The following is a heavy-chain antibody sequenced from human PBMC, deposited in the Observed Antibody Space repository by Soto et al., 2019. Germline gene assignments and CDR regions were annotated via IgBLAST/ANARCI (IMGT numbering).Heavy chain of an antibody. CDR3: ARKNTGFSWFDP. Sequence: GGSLRLSCSASGFTFSSFALSWVRQAPGKGLEWVSAISGSGDGTDYAASVKGRVTISADTSVNTAYLQWDSLQTSDTAIYFCARKNTGFSWFDPWGQGTLVTVSS. CDR2: ISGSGDGT. J-gene: IGHJ5*02. V-gene: IGHV3-23*01. D-gene: IGHD5-12*01. CDR1: GFTFSSFA.